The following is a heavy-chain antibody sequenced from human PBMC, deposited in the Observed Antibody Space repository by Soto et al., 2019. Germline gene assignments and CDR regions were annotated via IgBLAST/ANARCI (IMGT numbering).Heavy chain of an antibody. D-gene: IGHD1-26*01. CDR1: GFTFSSYA. CDR2: ISYDGSNK. CDR3: ARDCATSTFDY. J-gene: IGHJ4*02. V-gene: IGHV3-30-3*01. Sequence: QVQLVESGGGVVQPGRSLRLSCAASGFTFSSYAMHWVRQAPGKGLEWVAVISYDGSNKYYADSVKGRFTISRDNSKNTLYLQMNSLRAEDTAVYYCARDCATSTFDYWGQGTLVTVSS.